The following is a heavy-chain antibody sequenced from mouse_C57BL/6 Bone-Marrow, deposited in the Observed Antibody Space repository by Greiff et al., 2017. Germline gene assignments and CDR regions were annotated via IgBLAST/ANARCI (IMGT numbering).Heavy chain of an antibody. CDR1: GYTFTGYW. CDR3: AKGGSYFDS. J-gene: IGHJ2*02. D-gene: IGHD1-1*01. V-gene: IGHV1-9*01. CDR2: ILPGSGNT. Sequence: QVQLKQSGAELMRPGASVKLSCKATGYTFTGYWIEWVKQRPGHGLEWIGEILPGSGNTNYNENFKGKATFTADPSSNTAYMQLSSLTTEDSAIYYCAKGGSYFDSWGQGTSLTVSS.